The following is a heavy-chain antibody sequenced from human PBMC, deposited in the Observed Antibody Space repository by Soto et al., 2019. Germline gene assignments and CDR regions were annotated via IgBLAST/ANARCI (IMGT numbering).Heavy chain of an antibody. CDR1: GFTFSSYW. CDR3: ARIPTGKYGVWNY. D-gene: IGHD3-3*01. Sequence: EEQLVESGGGLVQPGGSLRLSCAASGFTFSSYWMHWVPQAPGKGLVWVSHINPGGSITSYADSVKGRFTISRDNAKNTLYLQINSLRGDDTAVYYCARIPTGKYGVWNYWGQGTLVTVSS. CDR2: INPGGSIT. J-gene: IGHJ4*02. V-gene: IGHV3-74*01.